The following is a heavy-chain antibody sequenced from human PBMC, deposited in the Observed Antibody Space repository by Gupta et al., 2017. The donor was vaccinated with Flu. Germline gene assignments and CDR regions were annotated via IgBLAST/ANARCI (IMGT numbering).Heavy chain of an antibody. CDR1: GYTFTDYY. Sequence: VQVVQSGTDVTEPGASVRVSCEASGYTFTDYYIHWVRQAPGQGREWMGRVNPNSGSINYEQKVQGRVTLAMDTYISTAYMELTRLRSDDTDVYYCAREKFWSTDSCYRWFDPWGQGTLVIVSS. D-gene: IGHD3-3*01. CDR3: AREKFWSTDSCYRWFDP. CDR2: VNPNSGSI. J-gene: IGHJ5*02. V-gene: IGHV1-2*05.